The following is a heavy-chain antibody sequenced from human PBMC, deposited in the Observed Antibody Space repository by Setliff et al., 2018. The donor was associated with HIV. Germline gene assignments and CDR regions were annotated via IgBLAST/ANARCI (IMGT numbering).Heavy chain of an antibody. D-gene: IGHD3-16*01. V-gene: IGHV4-4*09. J-gene: IGHJ5*02. CDR3: ARHFGVIAGPPDNCFDP. CDR1: GASSSSYY. Sequence: SETLSLTCTGSGASSSSYYWNWIRQPPGKGLEWIGYIYTSGSTNFNPSLKSRVTISVATSKNQFSLKLSSVTAADTAVYYCARHFGVIAGPPDNCFDPWGQGTLVTVSS. CDR2: IYTSGST.